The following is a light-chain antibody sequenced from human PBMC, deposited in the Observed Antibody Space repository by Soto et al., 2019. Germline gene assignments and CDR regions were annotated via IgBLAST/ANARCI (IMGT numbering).Light chain of an antibody. CDR2: TAS. Sequence: DIQMTQSPSSLSASVGDSVTITCRASQGINKCLAWFQQKPGTAPKSLISTASRLQSGVTSRFSGSGSGTHFTLTINNLQPEDFATYYCQQYESFPLTFGGGTRVEIK. CDR1: QGINKC. J-gene: IGKJ4*01. CDR3: QQYESFPLT. V-gene: IGKV1-16*01.